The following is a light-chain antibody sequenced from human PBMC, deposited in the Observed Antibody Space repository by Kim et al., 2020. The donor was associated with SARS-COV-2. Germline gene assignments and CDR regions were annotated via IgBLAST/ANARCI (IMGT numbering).Light chain of an antibody. J-gene: IGKJ2*01. CDR3: QHYNNWPYT. Sequence: SVSPGERATLSCRASQSVSSKLGWYQQKPGQAPRLLIYGASTRATGIPARFSGSGSGTEFTLTISSLQSEDFAVYYCQHYNNWPYTFGQGTKLEI. CDR2: GAS. CDR1: QSVSSK. V-gene: IGKV3-15*01.